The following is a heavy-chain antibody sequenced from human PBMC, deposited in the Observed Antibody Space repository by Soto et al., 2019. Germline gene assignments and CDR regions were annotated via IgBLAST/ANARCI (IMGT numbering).Heavy chain of an antibody. CDR1: GFIFSGYA. D-gene: IGHD3-3*01. CDR2: IWFDGSNK. V-gene: IGHV3-33*01. CDR3: ARDGGVVRNWFDP. Sequence: QVQLVESGGGVVHPGRSLRLSCAASGFIFSGYAMHWVRQAPGKGLEWVAVIWFDGSNKYYADSVKGRFTVSRDNSKNTLFLQMNSLRAEDTAVYYCARDGGVVRNWFDPWGQGTLVTVSS. J-gene: IGHJ5*02.